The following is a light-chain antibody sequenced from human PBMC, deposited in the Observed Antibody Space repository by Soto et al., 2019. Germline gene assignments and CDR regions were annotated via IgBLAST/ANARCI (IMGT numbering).Light chain of an antibody. J-gene: IGKJ2*01. Sequence: EIVMTQSPVTLSVSPGERATLSCRASQSVSSNLAWYQQKPGQAPRLLIYGASTRATGIPARFSGSGSGTEFTLTISSLHSEDFAVYYCQQYNDWRTFGQGTKLEIK. CDR1: QSVSSN. CDR2: GAS. CDR3: QQYNDWRT. V-gene: IGKV3-15*01.